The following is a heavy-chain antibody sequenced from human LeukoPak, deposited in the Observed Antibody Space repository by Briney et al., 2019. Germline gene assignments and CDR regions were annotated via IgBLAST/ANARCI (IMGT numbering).Heavy chain of an antibody. D-gene: IGHD6-19*01. CDR1: GYSFTTYW. Sequence: GESLKISCKGSGYSFTTYWIGWVRQMPGKGLEWMGIIYPGDSDTKCSPSFQGQVTISADKAISTAYLQWSNLKAPDTAMYYCARHRPHTDSNSVADYYFDYWGQGTLVTVSS. CDR3: ARHRPHTDSNSVADYYFDY. V-gene: IGHV5-51*01. J-gene: IGHJ4*02. CDR2: IYPGDSDT.